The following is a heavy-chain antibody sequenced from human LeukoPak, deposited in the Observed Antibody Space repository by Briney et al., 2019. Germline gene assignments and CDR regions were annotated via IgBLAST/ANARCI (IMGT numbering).Heavy chain of an antibody. V-gene: IGHV3-23*01. Sequence: GGSLRLSCAASGFSFSNTGMTWVRQAPGRGLEWVSTISPTGEGTHYADSVKGRFTISRDNSKNTLSLEMNSLRADDTATYYCARDAGGAWPFDYWGQGTRVIVSS. J-gene: IGHJ4*02. D-gene: IGHD4-17*01. CDR1: GFSFSNTG. CDR2: ISPTGEGT. CDR3: ARDAGGAWPFDY.